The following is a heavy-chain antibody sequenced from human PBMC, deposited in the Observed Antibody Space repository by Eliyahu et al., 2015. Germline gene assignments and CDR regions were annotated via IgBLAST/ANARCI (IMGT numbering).Heavy chain of an antibody. CDR3: ARDLYYYDTSGLSPAFDS. J-gene: IGHJ4*02. CDR1: GFTFRXXA. Sequence: QVHLVESGGGVXQPGGSLXLXCAAXGFTFRXXAIHWVRQAPGKGLEWVALISSDSTNKYYADSVKGRFTISRDNSQNTLFLQMNTLRADDTALYYCARDLYYYDTSGLSPAFDSWGQGTLVTVSS. V-gene: IGHV3-30*01. CDR2: ISSDSTNK. D-gene: IGHD3-22*01.